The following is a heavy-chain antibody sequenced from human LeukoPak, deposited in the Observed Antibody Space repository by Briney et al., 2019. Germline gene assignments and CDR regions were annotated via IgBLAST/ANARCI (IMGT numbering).Heavy chain of an antibody. Sequence: GGSLRLSCAASGFTLSSYAMHWVRQAPGKGLEWVAVISYDGGNKYYADSVKGRFTISRDNSKNTLYLQMNSLRTEDTAVYYCARTYDILTGYYSIWGQGTLVTVSS. V-gene: IGHV3-30-3*01. J-gene: IGHJ4*02. D-gene: IGHD3-9*01. CDR3: ARTYDILTGYYSI. CDR2: ISYDGGNK. CDR1: GFTLSSYA.